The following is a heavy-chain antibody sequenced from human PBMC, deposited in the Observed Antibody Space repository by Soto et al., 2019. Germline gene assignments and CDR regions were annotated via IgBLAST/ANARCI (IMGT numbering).Heavy chain of an antibody. CDR1: VGSISGGDYY. J-gene: IGHJ4*02. V-gene: IGHV4-30-4*01. D-gene: IGHD2-15*01. CDR2: IYYSGST. Sequence: QVQLQESGPGLVKPSQPLSLTCTFSVGSISGGDYYWGWFRQPPGKGREGIGYIYYSGSTYYNPSLKSRVTISVDTSKNQFSLKLSSVTAADTAVYYCARNLGYCSGGSCSILDFDYWGQGTLVTVSS. CDR3: ARNLGYCSGGSCSILDFDY.